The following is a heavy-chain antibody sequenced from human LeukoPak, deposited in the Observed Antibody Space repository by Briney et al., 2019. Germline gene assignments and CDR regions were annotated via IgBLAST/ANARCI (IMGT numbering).Heavy chain of an antibody. J-gene: IGHJ6*02. D-gene: IGHD2-21*02. CDR2: MNPNSGNT. CDR3: ARGRVSTTRKLVLVTYRLYYYYYGMDV. CDR1: GYTFTSYD. V-gene: IGHV1-8*01. Sequence: GASVKVSCKASGYTFTSYDINWVRQATGQGLEWMGWMNPNSGNTGYAQKFQGRVTMTRNTSISTAYMELSSLRSEDTAMYYCARGRVSTTRKLVLVTYRLYYYYYGMDVWGQGTTVTVSS.